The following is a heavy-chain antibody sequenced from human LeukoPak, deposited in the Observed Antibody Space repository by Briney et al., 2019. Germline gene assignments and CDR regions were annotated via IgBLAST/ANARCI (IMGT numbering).Heavy chain of an antibody. D-gene: IGHD1-26*01. V-gene: IGHV4-34*01. CDR3: ARGTQVRRSGIDY. Sequence: SETLSLTCAVYGGSFSGYYWSWIRQPPGKGLEWIGEINHSGSTNYNPSLKSRVTMSVDTSKNQFSLKLTSVTAADTAVYYCARGTQVRRSGIDYRGQGTLVTVSS. CDR1: GGSFSGYY. J-gene: IGHJ4*02. CDR2: INHSGST.